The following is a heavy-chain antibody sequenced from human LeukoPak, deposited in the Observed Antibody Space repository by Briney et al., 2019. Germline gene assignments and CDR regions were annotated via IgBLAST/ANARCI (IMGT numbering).Heavy chain of an antibody. CDR2: ISGSGGST. CDR1: GFTFSSYA. CDR3: AKDQTTVTTSDAFDI. Sequence: GGSLRLSCAASGFTFSSYAMSWVRQAPGKGLEWVSAISGSGGSTYYADSVKGQFTISRDNSKNTLYLQMNSLGAEDTAVYYCAKDQTTVTTSDAFDIWGQGTMVTVSS. J-gene: IGHJ3*02. D-gene: IGHD4-17*01. V-gene: IGHV3-23*01.